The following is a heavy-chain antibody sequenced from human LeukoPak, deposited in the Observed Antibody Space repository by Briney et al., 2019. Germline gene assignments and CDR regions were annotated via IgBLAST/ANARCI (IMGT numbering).Heavy chain of an antibody. Sequence: ASVKVSCTASGYTFTDYYIHWVRQAPGQGLEWMGWINPNNGGTNYAQKFQGRVTMTRDTSISTAYMELSRLRSDDTAVYYCARAERSRWLQFNWGQGTLVTVSS. CDR2: INPNNGGT. CDR3: ARAERSRWLQFN. CDR1: GYTFTDYY. V-gene: IGHV1-2*02. D-gene: IGHD5-24*01. J-gene: IGHJ4*02.